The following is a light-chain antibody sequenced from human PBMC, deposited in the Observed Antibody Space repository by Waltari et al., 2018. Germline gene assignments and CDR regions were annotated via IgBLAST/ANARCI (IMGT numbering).Light chain of an antibody. V-gene: IGKV1-39*01. CDR2: AAS. Sequence: MKQSRSSLAASVGDRGTIAFRASQSISDYLNWYQQKPGKAPKVLIHAASNLESEVPSRFSGSGSGTDFTLTISSLQPEDFATYYCQQSYSTPITFGGGTKVEIK. CDR1: QSISDY. J-gene: IGKJ4*01. CDR3: QQSYSTPIT.